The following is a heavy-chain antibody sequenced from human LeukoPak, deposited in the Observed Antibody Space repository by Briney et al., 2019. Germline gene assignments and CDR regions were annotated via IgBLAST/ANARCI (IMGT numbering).Heavy chain of an antibody. CDR2: ISGSGGST. V-gene: IGHV3-23*01. D-gene: IGHD3-3*01. J-gene: IGHJ4*02. CDR1: GFTFISYA. Sequence: GGSLRLSCAASGFTFISYAMSWVRQAPGKGLEWVSAISGSGGSTYYADSVKGRFTISRDNSKNTLYLQMNSLRAEDTAVYYCAKDPDYDFWSGYHVADYWGRRTLVTVSS. CDR3: AKDPDYDFWSGYHVADY.